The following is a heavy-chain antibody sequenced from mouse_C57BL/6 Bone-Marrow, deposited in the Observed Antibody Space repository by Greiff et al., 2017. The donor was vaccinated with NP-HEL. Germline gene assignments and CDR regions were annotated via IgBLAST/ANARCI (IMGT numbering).Heavy chain of an antibody. J-gene: IGHJ2*01. CDR3: ARAYYDYDGDDY. CDR1: GYTFTSYG. Sequence: QVQLKESGAELARPGASVKLSCKASGYTFTSYGISWVKQRTGQGLEWIGEIYPRSGNTYYNEKFKGKATLTADKSSSTAYMELRSLTSEDSAVYFCARAYYDYDGDDYWGQGTTLTVSS. CDR2: IYPRSGNT. V-gene: IGHV1-81*01. D-gene: IGHD2-4*01.